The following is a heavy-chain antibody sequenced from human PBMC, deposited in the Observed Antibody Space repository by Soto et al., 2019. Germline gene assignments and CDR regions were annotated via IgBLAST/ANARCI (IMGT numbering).Heavy chain of an antibody. CDR3: AGGYCTNGVCYNRLFDY. Sequence: SETLSLTCTVSGGSISSSNYYWGWIRQPPGKGLEWIGTFYYSGSTYYDPSLKSRVTISVDTSKKEFSLKLTSVSAADTAVYFCAGGYCTNGVCYNRLFDYWGQGTLVTVS. CDR2: FYYSGST. V-gene: IGHV4-39*01. CDR1: GGSISSSNYY. J-gene: IGHJ4*02. D-gene: IGHD2-8*01.